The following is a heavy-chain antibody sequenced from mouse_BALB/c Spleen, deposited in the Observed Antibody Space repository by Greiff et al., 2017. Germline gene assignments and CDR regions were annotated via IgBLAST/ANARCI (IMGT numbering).Heavy chain of an antibody. CDR3: ARITTATSFDY. Sequence: QVTLKVSGPGILQPSQTLSLTCSFSGFSLSTSGMSVGWIRQPSGKGLEWLAHIWWNDDKYYNPALKSRLTISKDTSNNQVFLKIASVVTAVTATYYCARITTATSFDYWGQGTTLTVSS. D-gene: IGHD1-2*01. J-gene: IGHJ2*01. V-gene: IGHV8-8*01. CDR2: IWWNDDK. CDR1: GFSLSTSGMS.